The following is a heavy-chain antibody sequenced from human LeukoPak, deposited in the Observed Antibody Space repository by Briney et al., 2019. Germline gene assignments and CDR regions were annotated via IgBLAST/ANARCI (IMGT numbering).Heavy chain of an antibody. J-gene: IGHJ4*02. CDR2: ISGSGGTT. D-gene: IGHD5-18*01. CDR3: ARTRGYSYGYFDY. V-gene: IGHV3-23*01. Sequence: GGSLRLSCAASGFTFSSYAMSWVRQAPGKGLEWVSDISGSGGTTYYADSVKGRFTISRDNSKNTLFLQMNSLRAEDTAVYYCARTRGYSYGYFDYWGQGTLVTVSS. CDR1: GFTFSSYA.